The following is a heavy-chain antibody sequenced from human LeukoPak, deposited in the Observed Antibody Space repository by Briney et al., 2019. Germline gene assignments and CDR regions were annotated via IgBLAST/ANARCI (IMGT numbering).Heavy chain of an antibody. D-gene: IGHD2-15*01. CDR2: IYSGGGT. J-gene: IGHJ4*02. Sequence: GGSLRLSCAASGFTASGNYMSWVRQAPGKGLEWVSVIYSGGGTYYADSVKGRFTISRGNSKNTLYLQMNSLRAEDTAVYYCARCPGYCSGGSCYPRYYYYFDYWGQGTLVTVSS. V-gene: IGHV3-66*01. CDR3: ARCPGYCSGGSCYPRYYYYFDY. CDR1: GFTASGNY.